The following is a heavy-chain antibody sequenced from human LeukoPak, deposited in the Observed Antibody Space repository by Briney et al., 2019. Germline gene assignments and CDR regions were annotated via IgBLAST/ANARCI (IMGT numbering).Heavy chain of an antibody. J-gene: IGHJ4*02. D-gene: IGHD6-6*01. CDR3: AASDSSSSLYFDY. CDR2: VDPEDGET. CDR1: GYTFTDYY. V-gene: IGHV1-69-2*01. Sequence: ATVKISCKVSGYTFTDYYMHWVQQAPRKGLEWMGLVDPEDGETIYAEKFQGRVTITADTSTDTAYMELSSLRSEDTAVYYCAASDSSSSLYFDYWGQGTLVTVSS.